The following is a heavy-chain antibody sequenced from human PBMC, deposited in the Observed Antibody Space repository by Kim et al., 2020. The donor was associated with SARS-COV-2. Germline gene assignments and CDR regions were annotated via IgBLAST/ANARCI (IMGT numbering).Heavy chain of an antibody. Sequence: ASVKVSCKVSGYGLSELAIHWVRQAPGRGLEWLGGFDSENDGTIYAQKFQGRLIMTEATSADTAYMELSGLRFEDTAVYYCATPRAEWQLVPGPFNFWG. J-gene: IGHJ3*01. CDR2: FDSENDGT. V-gene: IGHV1-24*01. D-gene: IGHD6-6*01. CDR3: ATPRAEWQLVPGPFNF. CDR1: GYGLSELA.